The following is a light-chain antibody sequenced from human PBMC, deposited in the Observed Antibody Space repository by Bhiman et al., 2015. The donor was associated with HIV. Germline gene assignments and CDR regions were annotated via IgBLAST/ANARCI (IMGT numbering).Light chain of an antibody. J-gene: IGLJ2*01. CDR3: QSAADNNLV. V-gene: IGLV3-1*01. Sequence: SYELTQPPSVSVSPGQTASITCSGDKLGDKYACWYQQKPGQSPVLVIYQDSKRPSGIPERFSGSNSGNTVTLTISGAQVEDEADYYCQSAADNNLVFGGGTKLTVL. CDR2: QDS. CDR1: KLGDKY.